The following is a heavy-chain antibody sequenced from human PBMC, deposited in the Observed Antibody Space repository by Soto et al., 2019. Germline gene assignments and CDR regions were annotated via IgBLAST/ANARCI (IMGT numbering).Heavy chain of an antibody. J-gene: IGHJ5*02. D-gene: IGHD3-16*01. Sequence: SVKVSCKASGYSFTNNDVSWVRQATGQGLEWMGWMNPGSGDTGYAQKFQGRVTMTRDISIATAYMELSSLRSDDTAIYYCARMETFGSLNWFDPWGQGALVTVSS. CDR2: MNPGSGDT. CDR1: GYSFTNND. CDR3: ARMETFGSLNWFDP. V-gene: IGHV1-8*01.